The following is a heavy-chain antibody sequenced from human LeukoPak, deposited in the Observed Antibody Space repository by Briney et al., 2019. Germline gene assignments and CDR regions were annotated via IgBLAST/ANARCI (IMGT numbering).Heavy chain of an antibody. CDR3: TTTPTKYYDFWSAYNDY. D-gene: IGHD3-3*01. V-gene: IGHV3-23*01. CDR2: ITTGDGNT. CDR1: GFTFSSYT. J-gene: IGHJ4*02. Sequence: GGSLRLSCTASGFTFSSYTMTWVRQAPGKGLKWVSTITTGDGNTYYADSVKGRFTVSRDDSKNTLYLQMNSLKTEDTAVYYCTTTPTKYYDFWSAYNDYWGQGTLVTVSS.